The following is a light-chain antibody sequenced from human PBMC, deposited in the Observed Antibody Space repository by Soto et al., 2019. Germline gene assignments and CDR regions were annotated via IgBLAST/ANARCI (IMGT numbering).Light chain of an antibody. CDR2: GAS. CDR3: QQYNDWPQT. J-gene: IGKJ1*01. CDR1: QSVSST. Sequence: EIVMTQSPATLSVSPGERATLSCRASQSVSSTLAWYQQKPGQAPRLLIYGASARATGIPARFSGSGSGTEFTLAISGLQPEDFAVYYCQQYNDWPQTFGQGTKVDIK. V-gene: IGKV3-15*01.